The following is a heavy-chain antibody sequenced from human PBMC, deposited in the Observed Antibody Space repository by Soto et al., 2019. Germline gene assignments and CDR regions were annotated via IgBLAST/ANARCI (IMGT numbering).Heavy chain of an antibody. D-gene: IGHD1-26*01. Sequence: QVQLVQSGAEVKKPGASVKVSCKASGYTFTGYYIHWVRQAPGQGLEWMGWINPNSGGTNYAQKFQGRVTITRDTSISTAYMELSRLRSDDTAVYYCARSRAPWELHFDYWGQGTLVTVSS. CDR3: ARSRAPWELHFDY. CDR1: GYTFTGYY. CDR2: INPNSGGT. V-gene: IGHV1-2*02. J-gene: IGHJ4*02.